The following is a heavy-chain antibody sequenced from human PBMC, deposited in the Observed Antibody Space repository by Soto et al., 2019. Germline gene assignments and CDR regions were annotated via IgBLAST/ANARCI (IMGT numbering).Heavy chain of an antibody. CDR2: ISYDGSNK. D-gene: IGHD1-26*01. CDR1: GFTFSSYG. V-gene: IGHV3-30*18. J-gene: IGHJ4*02. CDR3: AKDRRGAPFYY. Sequence: QVQLVESGGGVVQPGRSLRLSCAASGFTFSSYGMHWVRQAPGKGLEWVAVISYDGSNKYYADSVKGRFTISRDNSKNTLELQMNSLRAEDTAVYYCAKDRRGAPFYYWGQGTLVTVSS.